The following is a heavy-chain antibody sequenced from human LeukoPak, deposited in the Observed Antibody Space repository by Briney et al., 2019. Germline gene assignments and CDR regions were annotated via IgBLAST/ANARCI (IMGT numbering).Heavy chain of an antibody. Sequence: GGSLRLSCAASGFTLSSYAMSWVRPAPGEGLDWVSVITASGDNAYYSDSVKGRFTISRDDSKTTLYLYMNSLRADDTAVYYCATYRRGPSYYFDYWGQGTLVTVSS. D-gene: IGHD3-16*02. V-gene: IGHV3-23*01. CDR3: ATYRRGPSYYFDY. J-gene: IGHJ4*02. CDR2: ITASGDNA. CDR1: GFTLSSYA.